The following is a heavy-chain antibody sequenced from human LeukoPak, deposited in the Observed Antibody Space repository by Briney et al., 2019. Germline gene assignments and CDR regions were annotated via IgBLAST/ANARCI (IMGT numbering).Heavy chain of an antibody. J-gene: IGHJ4*02. CDR3: AAVVVSGTPYFDY. V-gene: IGHV4-61*08. CDR2: MYYTGST. CDR1: GGSISSGGYS. D-gene: IGHD2-21*02. Sequence: PSETLSLTCTVSGGSISSGGYSWTWIRQPPGKGLEWIGYMYYTGSTKYNPSLKSRVSISVDTSKNQFSLTLTSVTAADTAVYYCAAVVVSGTPYFDYWGQGTLVTVSS.